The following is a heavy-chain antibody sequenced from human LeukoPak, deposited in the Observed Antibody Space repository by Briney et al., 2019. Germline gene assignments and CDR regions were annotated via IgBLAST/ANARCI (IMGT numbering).Heavy chain of an antibody. Sequence: PSQTLSLTCTVSGGSISSGSYYWSWIRQPAGKGLEWIGRIYTSGSTYYNPSLKSRVTISIDTSKNQFSLNLSSVTAADTAVYYCARDGQQLAFDYWGQGTLVTVSS. CDR3: ARDGQQLAFDY. D-gene: IGHD6-13*01. CDR1: GGSISSGSYY. J-gene: IGHJ4*02. CDR2: IYTSGST. V-gene: IGHV4-61*02.